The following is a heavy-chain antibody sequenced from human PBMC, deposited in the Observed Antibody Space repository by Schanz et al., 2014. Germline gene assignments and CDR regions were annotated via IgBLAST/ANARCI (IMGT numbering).Heavy chain of an antibody. D-gene: IGHD2-21*01. CDR1: GFTFNGAY. CDR3: ARESPFGGDCFSH. CDR2: VSHDGFTK. Sequence: IHLVESGGGLVMPGGSLRLSCAASGFTFNGAYMTWVRQAPGKGLEWVSIVSHDGFTKHYADSVRGRFTLSRDNSKNTVYLQMNSLRAEDTAVYYCARESPFGGDCFSHWGQGTLVTVSS. V-gene: IGHV3-30*03. J-gene: IGHJ4*02.